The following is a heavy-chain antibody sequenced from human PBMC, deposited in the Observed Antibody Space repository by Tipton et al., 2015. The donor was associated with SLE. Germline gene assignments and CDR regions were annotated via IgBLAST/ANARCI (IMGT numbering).Heavy chain of an antibody. CDR1: GYSFSNYW. D-gene: IGHD4-17*01. CDR2: IDPSDSYT. Sequence: QLVQSGAEVKKPGESLKISCKGSGYSFSNYWIGWVRQMPGKGLEWMGRIDPSDSYTNYSPSFQGHVTISADKSISTAYLQWSSLKASDTAMYYCARHLDYEVVDYWGQGTLVTVSS. CDR3: ARHLDYEVVDY. J-gene: IGHJ4*02. V-gene: IGHV5-10-1*01.